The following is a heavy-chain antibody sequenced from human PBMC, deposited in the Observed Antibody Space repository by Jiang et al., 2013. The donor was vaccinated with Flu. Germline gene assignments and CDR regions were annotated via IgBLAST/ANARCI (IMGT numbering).Heavy chain of an antibody. CDR2: INHSGST. CDR3: TRGQYPFDY. V-gene: IGHV4-34*01. D-gene: IGHD2-2*01. Sequence: LLKPSETLSLTCGVYGESFSVYRESFSAYYWSWIRQPPGKGLEWIGEINHSGSTNYNPSLKSRVTISVDTSKNQFSLKLSSVTAADTAVYYCTRGQYPFDYWGQGTLVTVSS. J-gene: IGHJ4*02. CDR1: GESFSVYRESFSAYY.